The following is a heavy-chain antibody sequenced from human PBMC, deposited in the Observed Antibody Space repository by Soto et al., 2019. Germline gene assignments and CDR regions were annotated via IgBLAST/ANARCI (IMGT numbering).Heavy chain of an antibody. CDR1: GFTFRSFT. J-gene: IGHJ5*02. D-gene: IGHD6-13*01. CDR2: ISSNSAYI. Sequence: LRLSCAASGFTFRSFTMNWVRQAPGKGLEWVSTISSNSAYIYYTDALRGRFTISRDNAKNSLHLQMNSLRAEDTAVYYCTRDASRDSSARGWFDPWGPGPLVTVSS. V-gene: IGHV3-21*01. CDR3: TRDASRDSSARGWFDP.